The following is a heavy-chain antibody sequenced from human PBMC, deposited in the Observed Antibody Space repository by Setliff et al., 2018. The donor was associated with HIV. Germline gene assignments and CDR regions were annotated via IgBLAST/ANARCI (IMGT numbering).Heavy chain of an antibody. D-gene: IGHD4-4*01. V-gene: IGHV4-38-2*01. CDR2: IYHSGTT. CDR1: GYSLSRGYY. Sequence: PSDTLSLTCAVAGYSLSRGYYWGWVRQPPGKGLEWIGSIYHSGTTNYNPSLKSRVTISVDTSKNQFSLKLTSVTAADTAVYYCARHYSNYGPFHYWGQGTLVTVSS. CDR3: ARHYSNYGPFHY. J-gene: IGHJ4*02.